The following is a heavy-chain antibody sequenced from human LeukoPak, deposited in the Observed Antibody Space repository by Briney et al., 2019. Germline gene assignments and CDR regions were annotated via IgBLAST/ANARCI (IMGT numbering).Heavy chain of an antibody. V-gene: IGHV1-2*06. D-gene: IGHD3-22*01. CDR1: GYTFTGYY. CDR3: ARGAVYDSASWFDP. Sequence: ASVKVSCKASGYTFTGYYMHWVRQAPGQGLEWMGRINPNSGGTNYAQKFQGRVTMTRDTSISTAHMELSRLRSDDTAVYYCARGAVYDSASWFDPWGQGTLVTVSS. CDR2: INPNSGGT. J-gene: IGHJ5*02.